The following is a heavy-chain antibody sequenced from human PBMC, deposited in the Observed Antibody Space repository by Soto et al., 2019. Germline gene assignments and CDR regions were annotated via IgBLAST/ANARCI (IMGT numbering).Heavy chain of an antibody. CDR3: ARGRVRFLAFYY. D-gene: IGHD3-3*01. Sequence: QVQLQESGPGLVKPSQTLSLTCTVSGGSISSGGYYWSWIRQHPGKGLEWIGYIYYRGSTYYNPSLKSRVTISVDTSKNQFSLKLSSVTAADTAVYYCARGRVRFLAFYYWGQGTLVTVSS. CDR1: GGSISSGGYY. J-gene: IGHJ4*02. V-gene: IGHV4-31*03. CDR2: IYYRGST.